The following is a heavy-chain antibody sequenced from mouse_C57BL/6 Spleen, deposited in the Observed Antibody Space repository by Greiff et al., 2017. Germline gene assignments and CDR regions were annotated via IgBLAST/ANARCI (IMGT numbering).Heavy chain of an antibody. CDR3: ARGSNSFDY. Sequence: EVKLMESGGGLVQPGGSLSLSCAASGFTFTDYYMSWVRQPPGKALEWLGFIRNKANGYTTEYSASVKGRFTISRDNSQSILYLQMNALRAEDSATYYCARGSNSFDYWGQGTTLTVSS. CDR2: IRNKANGYTT. D-gene: IGHD2-5*01. V-gene: IGHV7-3*01. J-gene: IGHJ2*01. CDR1: GFTFTDYY.